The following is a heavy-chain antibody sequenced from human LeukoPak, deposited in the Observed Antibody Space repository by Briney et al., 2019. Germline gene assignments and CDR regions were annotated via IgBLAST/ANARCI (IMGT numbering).Heavy chain of an antibody. V-gene: IGHV3-23*01. D-gene: IGHD6-19*01. CDR3: AKGGYSSGWRNYFDY. CDR2: ISGSGTGT. CDR1: GFTFSSYA. J-gene: IGHJ4*02. Sequence: PGGSLRLSCAASGFTFSSYAMSWVRQAPGKGLEWVSTISGSGTGTYYADSVKGRFTISRDNSKYTLYLQMNSLRADDTAVYYRAKGGYSSGWRNYFDYWGQGTLVTVSP.